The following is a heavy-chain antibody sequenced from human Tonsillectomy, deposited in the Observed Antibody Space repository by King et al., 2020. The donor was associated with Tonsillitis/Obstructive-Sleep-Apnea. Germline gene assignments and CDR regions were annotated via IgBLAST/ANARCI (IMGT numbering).Heavy chain of an antibody. CDR1: GFSLSTGGVG. V-gene: IGHV2-5*02. J-gene: IGHJ3*02. CDR3: ARGSYDSDAFVI. D-gene: IGHD3-10*01. Sequence: NLKESGPTLVKPTQTLTLTCTFSGFSLSTGGVGVGWIRQPPGKALEWLALIYWDDDERDRPSLKSRLSITKDTSKNQVGLIMTNMDTVDTATYYCARGSYDSDAFVIWGEGTMVTVS. CDR2: IYWDDDE.